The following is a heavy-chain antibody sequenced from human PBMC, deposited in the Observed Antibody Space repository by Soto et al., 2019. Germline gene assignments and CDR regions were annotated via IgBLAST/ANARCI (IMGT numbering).Heavy chain of an antibody. V-gene: IGHV5-51*01. CDR2: IYPGDSDT. Sequence: GEALTISCKGSGYSFTSYWIGWVRQMPVKSLEWMGIIYPGDSDTRYSPSFQGQVTISADKSISTAYLQWSSLKASDTAMYYCARLSSSSVVSYYYGMDVWGQGTTVTVSS. CDR1: GYSFTSYW. J-gene: IGHJ6*02. D-gene: IGHD6-6*01. CDR3: ARLSSSSVVSYYYGMDV.